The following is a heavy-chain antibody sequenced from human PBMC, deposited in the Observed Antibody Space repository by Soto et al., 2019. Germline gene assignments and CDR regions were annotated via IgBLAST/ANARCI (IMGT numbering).Heavy chain of an antibody. CDR1: GGSISSGDYY. V-gene: IGHV4-31*03. CDR2: IYYSGST. J-gene: IGHJ5*02. Sequence: QVQLQESGPGLVKPSQTLSLTCTVSGGSISSGDYYWSWIRQHPGKGLEWIGYIYYSGSTYYNPSCKTRVTITVATSKNQFSLKLSSVTAADSAVYYCARWWSGSRQGFDPWGQGTLVTVSS. CDR3: ARWWSGSRQGFDP. D-gene: IGHD3-3*01.